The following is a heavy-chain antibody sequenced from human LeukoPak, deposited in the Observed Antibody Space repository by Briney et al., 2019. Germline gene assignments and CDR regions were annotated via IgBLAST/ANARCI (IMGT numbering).Heavy chain of an antibody. CDR3: ARAAIAAARIYYYMDV. V-gene: IGHV3-21*01. J-gene: IGHJ6*03. Sequence: GGSLRLSCAASGFSFSSYSMNWVRQAPGKGLEWVSFISTSSSYIHNADSVKGRFAISRDNAENSLYLQMNSLRAEDTAVYYCARAAIAAARIYYYMDVWGKGTTVTVSS. CDR1: GFSFSSYS. D-gene: IGHD6-13*01. CDR2: ISTSSSYI.